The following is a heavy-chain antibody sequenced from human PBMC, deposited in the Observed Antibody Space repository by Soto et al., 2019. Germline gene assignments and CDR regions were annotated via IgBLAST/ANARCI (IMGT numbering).Heavy chain of an antibody. CDR1: RGSITKYEYY. CDR3: ARDRGNAPDFFDS. Sequence: RSVSRGSITKYEYYWTWISQPPGEGIEWIGHTDYTGSTPNNPALKGRVTISLDTAKNQFSLKVNSVSAGDTAVYYCARDRGNAPDFFDSWGQGTLVTVSS. V-gene: IGHV4-30-4*01. CDR2: TDYTGST. J-gene: IGHJ4*02.